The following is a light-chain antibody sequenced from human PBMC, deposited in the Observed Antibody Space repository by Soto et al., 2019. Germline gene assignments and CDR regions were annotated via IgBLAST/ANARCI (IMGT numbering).Light chain of an antibody. CDR1: SSDVGGYNY. J-gene: IGLJ1*01. CDR2: DVS. Sequence: QSALTQPRSVSGSPGQSVTISCTGTSSDVGGYNYVSWYQQHPGKAPKVMIYDVSERRSGVTDRFSGSKSGNTASLTIYGLQAEDEDDYYCCSYAGRPRYVLGTGTKVTVL. V-gene: IGLV2-11*01. CDR3: CSYAGRPRYV.